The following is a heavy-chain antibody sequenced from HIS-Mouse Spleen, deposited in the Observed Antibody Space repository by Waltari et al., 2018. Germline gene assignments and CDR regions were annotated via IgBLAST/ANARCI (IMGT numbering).Heavy chain of an antibody. V-gene: IGHV1-2*02. CDR3: ARARTYYYDSSGYHDAFDI. D-gene: IGHD3-22*01. Sequence: QVQLVQSGAEVKKPGASVKVSCKASGSTFTGFYMPWVRQAPGQGLEWMGWSNPNSGGTNYAQKFQGRVTMTRDTSISTAYMELSRLRSDDTAVYYCARARTYYYDSSGYHDAFDIWGQGTMVTVSS. J-gene: IGHJ3*02. CDR2: SNPNSGGT. CDR1: GSTFTGFY.